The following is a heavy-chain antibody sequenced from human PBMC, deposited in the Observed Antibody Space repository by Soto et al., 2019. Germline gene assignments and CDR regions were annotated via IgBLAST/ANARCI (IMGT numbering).Heavy chain of an antibody. CDR3: ARDSPSDLYGMDV. Sequence: GGSLRLSCAASGFTFSSYRMNWVRQAPGKGLEWVSSISSSSSYIYYADSVKGRFTISRDNAKNSLYLQMNSLRAEDTAVYYCARDSPSDLYGMDVWGQGTTVTVSS. V-gene: IGHV3-21*01. CDR1: GFTFSSYR. CDR2: ISSSSSYI. J-gene: IGHJ6*02.